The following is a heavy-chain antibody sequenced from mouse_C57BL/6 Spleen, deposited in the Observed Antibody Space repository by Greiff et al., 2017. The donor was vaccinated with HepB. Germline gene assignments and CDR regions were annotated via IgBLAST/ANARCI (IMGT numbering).Heavy chain of an antibody. CDR1: GYTFTSYW. CDR3: ARSLEGDAMDY. Sequence: VQLQQPGAELVRPGSSVKLSCKASGYTFTSYWMHWVKQRPIQGLEWIGNIDPSDSETHYNQKFKDKATLTVDKSSSTAYMQLSSLTSEDSAVYYCARSLEGDAMDYWGQGTSVTVSS. J-gene: IGHJ4*01. D-gene: IGHD2-10*02. V-gene: IGHV1-52*01. CDR2: IDPSDSET.